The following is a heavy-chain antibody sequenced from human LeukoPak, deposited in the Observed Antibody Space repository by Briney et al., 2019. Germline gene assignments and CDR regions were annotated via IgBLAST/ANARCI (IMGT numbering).Heavy chain of an antibody. CDR3: ARDFAGDRDY. D-gene: IGHD4-17*01. CDR2: ISGSGGST. V-gene: IGHV3-23*01. CDR1: GFTFSSYA. J-gene: IGHJ4*02. Sequence: RPGGSLRLSCAASGFTFSSYAMSWVRQAPGKGLEWVSAISGSGGSTYYADSVKGRFTISRDNAKNTLYLQMNSLRAEDTAVYYCARDFAGDRDYWGQGTLVTVSS.